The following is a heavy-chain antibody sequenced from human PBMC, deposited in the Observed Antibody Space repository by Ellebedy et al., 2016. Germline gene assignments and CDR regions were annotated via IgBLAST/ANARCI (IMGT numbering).Heavy chain of an antibody. CDR2: IKQDGSQN. CDR1: GFTFSSYW. Sequence: GESLKISXEASGFTFSSYWMTWVRQAPGRGLEWVANIKQDGSQNYYVDSVKGRFTISRDNAKNSLYLQMNSLRGEDTAVYYCVRGTVAAPGTDYWGQGTLVTVSS. D-gene: IGHD6-13*01. CDR3: VRGTVAAPGTDY. J-gene: IGHJ4*02. V-gene: IGHV3-7*01.